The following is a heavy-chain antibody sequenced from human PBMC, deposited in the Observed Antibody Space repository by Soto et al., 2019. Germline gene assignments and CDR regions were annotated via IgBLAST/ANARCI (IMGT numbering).Heavy chain of an antibody. D-gene: IGHD3-3*01. CDR3: ARGPLRGDFWSGYYRTNYGMDV. J-gene: IGHJ6*02. V-gene: IGHV3-53*01. CDR1: GFTVSSNY. CDR2: IYSGGST. Sequence: GGSLRLSCAASGFTVSSNYMSWVRQAPGKGLEWVSVIYSGGSTYYADSVKGRFTISRDNSKNTLYLQMSSLRAEDTAVYYCARGPLRGDFWSGYYRTNYGMDVWGQGTTVTVSS.